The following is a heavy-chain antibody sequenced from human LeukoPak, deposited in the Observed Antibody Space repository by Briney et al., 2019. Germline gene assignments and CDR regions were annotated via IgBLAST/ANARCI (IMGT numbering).Heavy chain of an antibody. D-gene: IGHD2-2*01. CDR2: MNPNSGNT. Sequence: GASVKVSCKASGYTFTSYDINWVRQATGQGLEWMGWMNPNSGNTGYAQKFQGRVTMTRNTSISTAYMELSSLRSEDTAVYYCATAYWEYQLLFLGLDPWGQGTLVTVSS. CDR1: GYTFTSYD. V-gene: IGHV1-8*01. CDR3: ATAYWEYQLLFLGLDP. J-gene: IGHJ5*02.